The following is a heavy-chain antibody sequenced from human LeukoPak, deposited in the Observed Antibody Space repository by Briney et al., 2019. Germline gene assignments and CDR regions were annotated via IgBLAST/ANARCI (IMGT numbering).Heavy chain of an antibody. Sequence: PSETLSLTCTVSGGSISSSSYYWGWIRQPPGKGLEWIGSIYYSGSTYYNPSLKSRVTISVDTSKNQFSLKLSSVTAADTAVYYCAEGVTIFGQFDYWGQGTLVTVSS. CDR1: GGSISSSSYY. CDR3: AEGVTIFGQFDY. J-gene: IGHJ4*02. CDR2: IYYSGST. V-gene: IGHV4-39*07. D-gene: IGHD3-3*01.